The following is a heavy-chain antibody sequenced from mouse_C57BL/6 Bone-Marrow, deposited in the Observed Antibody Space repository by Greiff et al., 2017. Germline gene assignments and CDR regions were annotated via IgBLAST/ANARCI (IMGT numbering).Heavy chain of an antibody. J-gene: IGHJ2*01. CDR3: ARSGITTVVFDY. V-gene: IGHV1-53*01. CDR1: GYTFTSYW. CDR2: INPSNGGT. Sequence: QVQLQQPGTELVKPGASVKLSCKASGYTFTSYWMHWVKQRPGQGLEWIGNINPSNGGTNYNEKFKSKATLTVDKSASTAYMQLSSLTSEDSAVYYCARSGITTVVFDYWGQGTTLTVSS. D-gene: IGHD1-1*01.